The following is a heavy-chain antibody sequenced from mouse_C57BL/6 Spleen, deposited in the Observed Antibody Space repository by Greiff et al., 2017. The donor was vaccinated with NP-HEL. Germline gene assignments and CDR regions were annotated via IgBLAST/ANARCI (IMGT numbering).Heavy chain of an antibody. V-gene: IGHV1-81*01. J-gene: IGHJ3*01. CDR3: ASLSYGSFFAY. D-gene: IGHD1-1*01. CDR1: GYTFTSYG. CDR2: IYPRSGNT. Sequence: QVQLQQSGAELARPGASVKLSCKASGYTFTSYGISWVKQRTGQGLEWIGEIYPRSGNTYYNQKFKGKSTLTVDKSSSTAYMQLSSLTSEDSAVYYCASLSYGSFFAYWGQGTLVTVSA.